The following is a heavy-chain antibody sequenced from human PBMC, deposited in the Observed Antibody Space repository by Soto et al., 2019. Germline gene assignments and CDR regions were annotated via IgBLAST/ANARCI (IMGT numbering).Heavy chain of an antibody. CDR1: GGTFSSYA. CDR2: IIPIFGTA. V-gene: IGHV1-69*06. Sequence: QVQLVQSGAEVKKPGSSVKVSCKASGGTFSSYAISWVRQAPGQGLEWMGGIIPIFGTANYAQKFQGRVTITADKSTSTAYMELSSLRSEDTAVYYCARRPPTVTNRFGRWYFDLWGRGTLVTVSS. D-gene: IGHD4-17*01. J-gene: IGHJ2*01. CDR3: ARRPPTVTNRFGRWYFDL.